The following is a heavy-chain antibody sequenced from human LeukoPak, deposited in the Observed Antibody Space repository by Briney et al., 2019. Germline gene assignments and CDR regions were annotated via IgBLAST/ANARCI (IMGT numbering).Heavy chain of an antibody. D-gene: IGHD1-26*01. V-gene: IGHV3-23*01. CDR1: GFTFSSNA. Sequence: GGSLRLSCAASGFTFSSNAMNWVRQAPGKGLEWVSGISSSGGSTYSADSVKGRFTISRDNSKKMVYLQMNSLRAEDTAVYYCAKDRGLVGSTPSNFDYWGQGTLVTVSS. CDR2: ISSSGGST. J-gene: IGHJ4*02. CDR3: AKDRGLVGSTPSNFDY.